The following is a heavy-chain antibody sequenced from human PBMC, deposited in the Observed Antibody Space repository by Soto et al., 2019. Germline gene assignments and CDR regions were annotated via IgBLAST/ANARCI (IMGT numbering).Heavy chain of an antibody. Sequence: PGESPKISCRTSGYKFTSSWIAWVRQMPGKGLEWMGIIFPSDSDTRCSPSFQGQVTISADRSTSTVFLQWASLKASDTAVYFCARKDKSGYFNWFDPWGQGTLVTV. D-gene: IGHD3-22*01. CDR2: IFPSDSDT. V-gene: IGHV5-51*01. CDR1: GYKFTSSW. CDR3: ARKDKSGYFNWFDP. J-gene: IGHJ5*02.